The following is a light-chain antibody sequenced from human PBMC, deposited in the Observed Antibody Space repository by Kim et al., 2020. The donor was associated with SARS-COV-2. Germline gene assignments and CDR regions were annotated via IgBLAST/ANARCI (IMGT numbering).Light chain of an antibody. CDR3: QVWDNSPVV. CDR2: RDS. V-gene: IGLV3-9*01. CDR1: NLQSKN. Sequence: SVAPGETASISCTGDNLQSKNVRWYQRKAGQAPVLVIYRDSNRPSGIPERFSGSNSGNTATLTISGTQAVDEADYYCQVWDNSPVVFGGGTQLTVL. J-gene: IGLJ2*01.